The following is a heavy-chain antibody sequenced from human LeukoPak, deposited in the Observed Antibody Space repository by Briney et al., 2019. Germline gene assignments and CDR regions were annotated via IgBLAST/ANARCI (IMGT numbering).Heavy chain of an antibody. D-gene: IGHD6-19*01. CDR2: ISGSADST. CDR3: ARRSSVAVAGAFAY. CDR1: GFTFSNYA. V-gene: IGHV3-23*01. J-gene: IGHJ4*02. Sequence: PGGSLRLSCAASGFTFSNYAMRWVRQAPGKGLEWVSGISGSADSTYYADAVKGRLTTSRDNTKNTLYLQMNTLRAADTAVYFCARRSSVAVAGAFAYWGRGTLVTVSS.